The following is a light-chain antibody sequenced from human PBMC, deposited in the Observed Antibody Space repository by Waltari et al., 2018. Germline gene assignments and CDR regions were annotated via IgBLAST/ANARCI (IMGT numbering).Light chain of an antibody. Sequence: ELVLTQTSGNLSLSPGERATIYCRASQSVTSSYLAWYQQKPGQAPRLLIYGASSRATGIPDRFSGSGSGTDFTLTISRLEHEDFAVYYCHQYGSSPWTFGQGTKVEIK. J-gene: IGKJ1*01. V-gene: IGKV3-20*01. CDR2: GAS. CDR3: HQYGSSPWT. CDR1: QSVTSSY.